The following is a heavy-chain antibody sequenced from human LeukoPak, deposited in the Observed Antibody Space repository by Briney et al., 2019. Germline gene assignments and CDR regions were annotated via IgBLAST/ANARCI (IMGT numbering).Heavy chain of an antibody. V-gene: IGHV3-48*01. CDR1: GLSFSSYC. CDR2: ISSSSSTI. Sequence: GSLRLFCAASGLSFSSYCMNWVRQAPGKRLEWVSYISSSSSTIYYTDSAEGRYTISRNNAKNSLNLLMNSLRAEDTAVYYGARGMGAADYYYYMDVWGKGTTVTVSS. CDR3: ARGMGAADYYYYMDV. D-gene: IGHD3-16*01. J-gene: IGHJ6*03.